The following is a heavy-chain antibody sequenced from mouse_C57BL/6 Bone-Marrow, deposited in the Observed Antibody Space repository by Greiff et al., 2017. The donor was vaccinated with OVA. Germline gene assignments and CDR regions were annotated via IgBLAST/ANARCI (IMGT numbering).Heavy chain of an antibody. CDR1: GYTFTSYW. Sequence: QVHVKQSGAELVRPGSSVKLSCKASGYTFTSYWMDWVKQRPGQGLEWIGNIYPSDSETHYNQKFKDKATLTVDKSSSTAYMQLSSLTSEDSAVYYCARGGFTTVVATDYWGQGTTLTVSS. CDR2: IYPSDSET. CDR3: ARGGFTTVVATDY. D-gene: IGHD1-1*01. V-gene: IGHV1-61*01. J-gene: IGHJ2*01.